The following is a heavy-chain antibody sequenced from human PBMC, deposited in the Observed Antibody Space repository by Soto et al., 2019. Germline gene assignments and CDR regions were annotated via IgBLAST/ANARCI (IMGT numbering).Heavy chain of an antibody. J-gene: IGHJ4*02. V-gene: IGHV3-7*05. CDR2: IKQDGSEK. CDR1: GFTFSSYW. D-gene: IGHD3-22*01. CDR3: ARVSWYYDSSGYYPLFDY. Sequence: GGSLRLSCAASGFTFSSYWMSWVRQAPGKGLEWVANIKQDGSEKYYVDSVKGRFTISRDNAKNSLYLQMNSLRAEDTAVYYCARVSWYYDSSGYYPLFDYWGQGTLVTVSS.